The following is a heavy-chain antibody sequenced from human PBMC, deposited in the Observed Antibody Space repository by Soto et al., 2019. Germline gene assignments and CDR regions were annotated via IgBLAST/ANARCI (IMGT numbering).Heavy chain of an antibody. CDR1: GYTFTSYG. CDR3: ARVRQDGSGSYRWFDP. J-gene: IGHJ5*02. V-gene: IGHV1-18*01. D-gene: IGHD3-10*01. Sequence: QVQLVQSGAEVKKPGASVKVSCKASGYTFTSYGISWVRQAPGQGLEWMGWISAYNGNTNYAQKLQGRVTMTTDTSTSTADMELRSLRSDDTAVYYCARVRQDGSGSYRWFDPWGQGTLVTVSS. CDR2: ISAYNGNT.